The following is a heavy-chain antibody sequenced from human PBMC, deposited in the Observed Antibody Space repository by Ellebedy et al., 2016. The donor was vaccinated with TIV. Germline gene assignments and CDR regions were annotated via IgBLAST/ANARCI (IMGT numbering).Heavy chain of an antibody. CDR1: GFTFRNYA. CDR3: VSGSSSDY. CDR2: ISTRDGSP. D-gene: IGHD5-18*01. Sequence: GESLKISCVASGFTFRNYAMSWVRQAPGQGLVWVSSISTRDGSPYYADSVKGRFTISRDNAKNMVYLQMHRLRAEDTAVYYCVSGSSSDYWGQGTLVTVSS. V-gene: IGHV3-23*01. J-gene: IGHJ4*02.